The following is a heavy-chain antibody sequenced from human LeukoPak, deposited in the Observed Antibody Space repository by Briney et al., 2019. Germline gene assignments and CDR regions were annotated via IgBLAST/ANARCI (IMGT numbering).Heavy chain of an antibody. V-gene: IGHV4-61*02. Sequence: SETLSLTCTVSGGSISSGSYYWNWIRQPAGKGLEWIGRIYTSGNTNYNPSLKSRVTISVDTSKNQFSLKLSSMTAADTAVYYCAREDGDDYGDYEGAFDIWGQGTMVTVSS. CDR2: IYTSGNT. CDR1: GGSISSGSYY. J-gene: IGHJ3*02. CDR3: AREDGDDYGDYEGAFDI. D-gene: IGHD4-17*01.